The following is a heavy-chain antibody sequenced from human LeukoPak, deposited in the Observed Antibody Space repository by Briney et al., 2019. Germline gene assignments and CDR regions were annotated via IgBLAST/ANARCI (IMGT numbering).Heavy chain of an antibody. V-gene: IGHV4-59*08. Sequence: SSETLSLTCTVSGGSISSYYWSWIRQPPGKGLEWIGYIYYSGNTNYNPSLKSRVTISVDTSKNQFSLKLSSVTAADTAVYYCARQGDYRYPFDSWGQGTLVTVSS. D-gene: IGHD3-16*02. CDR2: IYYSGNT. CDR3: ARQGDYRYPFDS. J-gene: IGHJ4*02. CDR1: GGSISSYY.